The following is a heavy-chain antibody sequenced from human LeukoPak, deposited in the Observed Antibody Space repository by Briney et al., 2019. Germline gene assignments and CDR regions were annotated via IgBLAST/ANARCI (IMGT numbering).Heavy chain of an antibody. Sequence: GGSLRLSWAASGFTFSGYHMSWVRQAPGKGLEWVSTISGSGGYTYYADSVKGRFTISRDNAKNTLYLQMNSLGAEDTAVYYCAKQEGWELNSYYFDFWGPGTLGTVSS. V-gene: IGHV3-23*01. D-gene: IGHD1-26*01. CDR2: ISGSGGYT. J-gene: IGHJ4*01. CDR3: AKQEGWELNSYYFDF. CDR1: GFTFSGYH.